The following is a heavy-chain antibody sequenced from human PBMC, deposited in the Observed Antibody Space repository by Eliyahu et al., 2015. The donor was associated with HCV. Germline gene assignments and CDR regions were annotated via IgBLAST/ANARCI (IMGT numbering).Heavy chain of an antibody. J-gene: IGHJ4*02. D-gene: IGHD3-9*01. V-gene: IGHV2-5*02. CDR2: IYWDDDK. CDR3: AHSGNDILTGDYFDY. Sequence: QITLKESGPTLVKPTQTLTLTCTFSGFSLSTCGVGVGWRRQPPXKALXXLALIYWDDDKRYSPXLXXRLTITKDTSKNQVVLTMTNMDPVDTATYYCAHSGNDILTGDYFDYWGQGTLVTVSS. CDR1: GFSLSTCGVG.